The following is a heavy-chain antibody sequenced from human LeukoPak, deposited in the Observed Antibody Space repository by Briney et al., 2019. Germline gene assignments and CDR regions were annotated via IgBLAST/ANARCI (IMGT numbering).Heavy chain of an antibody. D-gene: IGHD3-10*01. CDR1: GGSISSYY. Sequence: SETLSLTCTVSGGSISSYYWSWIRQPAGKGLEWIGRIYTSGSTNYNPSLKSRVTVSVDTSKNQFSLKLSSVTAADTAVYYCARDASRGYYGSGSYRDWGQGTLVTVSS. J-gene: IGHJ4*02. CDR3: ARDASRGYYGSGSYRD. V-gene: IGHV4-4*07. CDR2: IYTSGST.